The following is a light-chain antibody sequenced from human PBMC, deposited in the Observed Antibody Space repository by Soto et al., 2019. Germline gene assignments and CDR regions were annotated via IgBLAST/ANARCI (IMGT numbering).Light chain of an antibody. J-gene: IGKJ5*01. Sequence: ESVLTQSPATLSLSPGERATLSCRASQSVVTSLAWYQQKPGQAPRLLIYDASYRATGVPTRFSGSGSGTEFTLTVSSLQPEDFATYYCLQDHDDSWTFGQGTRLEIK. CDR3: LQDHDDSWT. CDR2: DAS. V-gene: IGKV3-11*01. CDR1: QSVVTS.